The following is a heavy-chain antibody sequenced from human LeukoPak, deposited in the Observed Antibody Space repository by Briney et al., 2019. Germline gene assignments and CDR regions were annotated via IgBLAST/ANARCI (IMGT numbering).Heavy chain of an antibody. CDR2: INYSGGST. CDR3: AKGVGSRGGGNIFDY. CDR1: GFTFSNFP. J-gene: IGHJ4*02. V-gene: IGHV3-23*01. Sequence: GGSLGLSCAASGFTFSNFPMNWVRQAPGKGLEWVSSINYSGGSTFYADSVTGRFTISRDISKNTLYLEMNSLRAEDTAVYYCAKGVGSRGGGNIFDYWGQGTLVTVSS. D-gene: IGHD4-23*01.